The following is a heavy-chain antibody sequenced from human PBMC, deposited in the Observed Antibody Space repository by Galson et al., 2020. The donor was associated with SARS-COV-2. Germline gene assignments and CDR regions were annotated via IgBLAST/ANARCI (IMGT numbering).Heavy chain of an antibody. V-gene: IGHV3-23*01. J-gene: IGHJ4*02. CDR3: AKDLGYSSSWYGPPYFDY. Sequence: GESLKISCAASGFTFSSYAMSWVRKAPGKGLEWVPAIIGSGGRTYYADSVKGRFTISRDNSKNTLYLQMNSLRAEDTAVYYCAKDLGYSSSWYGPPYFDYWGQGTLVTVSS. CDR1: GFTFSSYA. D-gene: IGHD6-13*01. CDR2: IIGSGGRT.